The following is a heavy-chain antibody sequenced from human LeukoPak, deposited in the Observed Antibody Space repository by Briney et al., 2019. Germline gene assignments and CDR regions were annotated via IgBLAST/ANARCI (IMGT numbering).Heavy chain of an antibody. D-gene: IGHD6-13*01. CDR2: IYYSGST. J-gene: IGHJ4*02. V-gene: IGHV4-59*01. CDR3: AREVAAAGAFDY. Sequence: ASETLSLTCTVSGGSISSYYWSWIRQPPGKGLEWIGYIYYSGSTNYNPSLKSRVTISVDTSKNQFSLKLSSVTAADTAAYYCAREVAAAGAFDYWGQGTLVTVSS. CDR1: GGSISSYY.